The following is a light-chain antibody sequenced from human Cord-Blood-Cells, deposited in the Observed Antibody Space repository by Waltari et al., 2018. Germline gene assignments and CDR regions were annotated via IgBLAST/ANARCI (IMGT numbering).Light chain of an antibody. Sequence: QSALTQPASVSGSPGQSITISCTGTSSDVGSYNLVSWYQQHPGKAPKLMIYEGSKRPSVVFKRVSGSKSGNTASLTIAGLQAEDGADYYCCSYAGSRVFGTGTKVTVL. V-gene: IGLV2-23*01. CDR2: EGS. CDR1: SSDVGSYNL. CDR3: CSYAGSRV. J-gene: IGLJ1*01.